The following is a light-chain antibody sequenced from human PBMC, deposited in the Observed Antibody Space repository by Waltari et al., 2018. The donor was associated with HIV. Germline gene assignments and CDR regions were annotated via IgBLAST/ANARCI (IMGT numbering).Light chain of an antibody. CDR3: ESADSTGNYWA. J-gene: IGLJ2*01. Sequence: SYELTQPPSVSVAPGQTDTITCSRDALPKQCEYWYQQKPGQPPLLVIYKDSGRPSGTPDRFSGSNSGTTVTLIISGVQAEDEADYYCESADSTGNYWAFGGGTKLTVL. V-gene: IGLV3-25*03. CDR1: ALPKQC. CDR2: KDS.